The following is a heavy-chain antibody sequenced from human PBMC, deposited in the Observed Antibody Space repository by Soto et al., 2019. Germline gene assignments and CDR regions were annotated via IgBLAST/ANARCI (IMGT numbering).Heavy chain of an antibody. CDR1: CGSISSYY. CDR2: IYYSGST. J-gene: IGHJ6*02. Sequence: PSETLSRTCTVSCGSISSYYWSCIRQPPWEGLEWVGYIYYSGSTNYNPSLKSRVTISVDTSKNQFSLKLSSVTAADTAVYYCAREGANYDVWSGYYTSCYGMDFWGQGTTVTVSS. CDR3: AREGANYDVWSGYYTSCYGMDF. D-gene: IGHD3-3*01. V-gene: IGHV4-59*01.